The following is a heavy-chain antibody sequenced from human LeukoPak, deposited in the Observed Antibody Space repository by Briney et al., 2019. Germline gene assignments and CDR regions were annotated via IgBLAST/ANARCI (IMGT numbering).Heavy chain of an antibody. J-gene: IGHJ3*02. Sequence: GGSLRLSRAASGFTFSSYAMHWVRQAPGKGLEYVSAISSNGGSTYYANSVKGRFTISRDNSKNTLYLQMGSLRAEDMAVYYCARDRSVTAITDAFDIWGQGTMVTVSS. D-gene: IGHD2-21*02. CDR3: ARDRSVTAITDAFDI. CDR2: ISSNGGST. CDR1: GFTFSSYA. V-gene: IGHV3-64*01.